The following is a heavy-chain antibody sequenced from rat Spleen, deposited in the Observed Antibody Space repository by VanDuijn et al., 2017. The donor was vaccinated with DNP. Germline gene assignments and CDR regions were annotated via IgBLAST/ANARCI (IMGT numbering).Heavy chain of an antibody. D-gene: IGHD1-1*01. J-gene: IGHJ4*01. CDR1: GFTFSNSG. V-gene: IGHV5S13*01. CDR3: ARQNYYYSGNTLDA. Sequence: EVQLVESGGDLVQPGRSLKLSCAASGFTFSNSGMHWIRQAPTKGLEWVTSISPSGGGTYYRDFVKGRFTISREKTTNTQYLQMDSLRSEDTDTYYCARQNYYYSGNTLDAWGQGTSVTVSS. CDR2: ISPSGGGT.